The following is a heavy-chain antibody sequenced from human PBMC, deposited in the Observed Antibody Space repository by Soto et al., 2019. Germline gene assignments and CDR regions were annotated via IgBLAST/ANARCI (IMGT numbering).Heavy chain of an antibody. J-gene: IGHJ5*02. CDR2: IYYSGST. V-gene: IGHV4-31*03. CDR1: GGSISSGGYY. CDR3: ARDNGRRPTFGGVIEWFDP. D-gene: IGHD3-16*02. Sequence: QVQLQESGPGLLKPSQTLSLTCTVSGGSISSGGYYWRWIRQHPGKGVEWNGYIYYSGSTYYNPSLKSRVTISVDTSKNQFSLKLSSVTAADTAVYYCARDNGRRPTFGGVIEWFDPWGQGTLVTVSS.